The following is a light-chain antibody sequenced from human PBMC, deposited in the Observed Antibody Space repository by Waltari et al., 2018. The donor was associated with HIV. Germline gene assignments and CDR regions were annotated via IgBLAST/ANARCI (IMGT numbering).Light chain of an antibody. V-gene: IGKV1-33*01. Sequence: DIQMTQSPSSLSASVGDRVTITCQASQDISSYLNWYRQKPGKAPKLLIYDASDLETGVPSRFSGSGSGTDFTFTISSLQPADIATYYCQQYDNVPVTFGPGTKVEIK. CDR1: QDISSY. CDR2: DAS. CDR3: QQYDNVPVT. J-gene: IGKJ3*01.